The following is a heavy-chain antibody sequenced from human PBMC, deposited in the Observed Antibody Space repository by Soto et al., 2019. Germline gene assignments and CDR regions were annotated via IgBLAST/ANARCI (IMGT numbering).Heavy chain of an antibody. CDR3: ARSSGTYPPSRSYYRLDV. Sequence: ASVKVSCKASGYTFTSYGFSWVRQAPGQGLEWMGWISAHNGDTIYAQKFQDRITMTTDTSTNTAYLELRSLKSGDTAVFYCARSSGTYPPSRSYYRLDVSGQGTTVTVSS. CDR2: ISAHNGDT. V-gene: IGHV1-18*01. J-gene: IGHJ6*02. D-gene: IGHD3-3*01. CDR1: GYTFTSYG.